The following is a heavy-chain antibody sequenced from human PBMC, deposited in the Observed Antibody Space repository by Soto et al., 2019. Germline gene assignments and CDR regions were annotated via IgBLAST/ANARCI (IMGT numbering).Heavy chain of an antibody. CDR3: SKWSGFGDA. D-gene: IGHD3-10*01. J-gene: IGHJ5*02. Sequence: GGSLRLSCAASGFNFSSYSMTWVRQAPGKGLEWVSGISDSGGNTWYADSVKGRFTISRDNSKNTLFLQMNSLRAEDTAVYFCSKWSGFGDAWGQGTLVTVSS. V-gene: IGHV3-23*01. CDR1: GFNFSSYS. CDR2: ISDSGGNT.